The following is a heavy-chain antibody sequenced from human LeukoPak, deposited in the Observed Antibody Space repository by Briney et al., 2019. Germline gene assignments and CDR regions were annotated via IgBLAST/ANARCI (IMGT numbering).Heavy chain of an antibody. CDR3: ARFDIGLGDAFDI. J-gene: IGHJ3*02. D-gene: IGHD5-12*01. V-gene: IGHV1-8*01. CDR1: GYTFTSYD. CDR2: MNPNSGNT. Sequence: TSVKVSCKASGYTFTSYDINWVRQATGQGLEWMGWMNPNSGNTGYAQKFQGRVTMTRNTSISTAYMELSSLRSEDTAVYYCARFDIGLGDAFDIWGQGTMVTVSS.